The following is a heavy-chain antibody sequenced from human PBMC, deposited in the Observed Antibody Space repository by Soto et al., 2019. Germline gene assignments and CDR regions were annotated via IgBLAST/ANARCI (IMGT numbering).Heavy chain of an antibody. CDR1: GDSIGTRY. CDR2: IYYTGST. CDR3: ARSSYYYDSSGYFLSWFDP. J-gene: IGHJ5*02. Sequence: PSETLSLTCTISGDSIGTRYWSWIRQPPGKGLEWIGYIYYTGSTKYNPSLQSRVTMSVDTSKNQFSLRLSSVTAADTAVYFCARSSYYYDSSGYFLSWFDPWGQGTLVTVSS. D-gene: IGHD3-22*01. V-gene: IGHV4-59*08.